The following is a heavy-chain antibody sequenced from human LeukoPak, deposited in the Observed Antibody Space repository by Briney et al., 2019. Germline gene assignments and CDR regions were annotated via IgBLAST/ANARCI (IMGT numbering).Heavy chain of an antibody. CDR3: ARDRYGIRRDYFDY. CDR1: GFTFSDYG. Sequence: GGSLRLSCAASGFTFSDYGMHWVRQAPGKGLEWVALIWYDGTNKYYVDSVKGRFTISRDNSKNTLYLQMNGLRADDTAVYYCARDRYGIRRDYFDYWGQGILVTVSS. CDR2: IWYDGTNK. D-gene: IGHD5-18*01. J-gene: IGHJ4*02. V-gene: IGHV3-33*01.